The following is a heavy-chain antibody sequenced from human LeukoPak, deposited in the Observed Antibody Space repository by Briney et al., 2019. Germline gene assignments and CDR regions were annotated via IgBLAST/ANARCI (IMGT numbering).Heavy chain of an antibody. CDR2: IYWYDDK. J-gene: IGHJ4*02. Sequence: ESGPTLVKPTQTLTLTCTFSGFSLSTSGVGVGWIRQPPGKALEWLALIYWYDDKRYSPSLKSRLTITKDTSKNQVVLTMTNIDPVDTATYYCAHISAQTLVVPAATYFDYWGQGTLVTVSS. CDR3: AHISAQTLVVPAATYFDY. CDR1: GFSLSTSGVG. V-gene: IGHV2-5*01. D-gene: IGHD2-2*01.